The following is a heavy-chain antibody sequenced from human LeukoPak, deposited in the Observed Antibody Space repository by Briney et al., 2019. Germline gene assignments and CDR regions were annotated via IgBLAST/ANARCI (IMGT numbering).Heavy chain of an antibody. J-gene: IGHJ4*02. CDR1: RASIRNNY. CDR2: ISARGST. D-gene: IGHD5-12*01. V-gene: IGHV4-4*07. CDR3: ARGGAYDRAYDF. Sequence: PSETLSLTCTVSRASIRNNYWSWFRQPVGKELEWVGRISARGSTNYNPSLEGRVTISSDTSKNQFSLNMRSVTAADTAVYYCARGGAYDRAYDFWGQGTLVTVSS.